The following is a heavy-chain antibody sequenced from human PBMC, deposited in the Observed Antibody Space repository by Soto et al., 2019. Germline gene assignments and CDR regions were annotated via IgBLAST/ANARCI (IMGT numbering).Heavy chain of an antibody. V-gene: IGHV4-61*01. CDR3: ARDDRFLESDY. CDR1: GGSVSSGSYY. CDR2: IYYSGST. D-gene: IGHD3-3*01. J-gene: IGHJ4*02. Sequence: SETLSLTCTVSGGSVSSGSYYWSWIRQPPGKGLEWIGYIYYSGSTNYNPSLKSRVTISVDTSKNQFSLKLSSVTAADTAVYYCARDDRFLESDYWGQGTLVTVSS.